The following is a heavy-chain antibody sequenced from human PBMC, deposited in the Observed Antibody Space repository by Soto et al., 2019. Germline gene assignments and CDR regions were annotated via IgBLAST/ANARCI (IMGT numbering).Heavy chain of an antibody. J-gene: IGHJ4*02. CDR1: GFTFSSYA. CDR2: ISGSGGST. D-gene: IGHD3-10*01. CDR3: AKGQWFGELLH. V-gene: IGHV3-23*01. Sequence: EVQLLESGGGLVQPGGSLRLSCAASGFTFSSYAMSWVRQAPGKGLEWVSAISGSGGSTYYADSVKGRFTISRDNSKNTLYLQMNSQRAEDTALYYCAKGQWFGELLHWGQGTLVTVSS.